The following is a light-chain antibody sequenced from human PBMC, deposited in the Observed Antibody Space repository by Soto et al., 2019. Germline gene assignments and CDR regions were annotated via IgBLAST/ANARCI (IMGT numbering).Light chain of an antibody. CDR3: QQYNSPIT. V-gene: IGKV1-5*01. CDR2: DAS. J-gene: IGKJ5*01. Sequence: DIQMTQSPSTLSASVGDRVTITCRASQSISSRLAWYQQRPGKAPNLLIYDASSLESGVPSRFSGSGSGTEFTLTISSLQPDDFATYYCQQYNSPITFGQGTRLEIK. CDR1: QSISSR.